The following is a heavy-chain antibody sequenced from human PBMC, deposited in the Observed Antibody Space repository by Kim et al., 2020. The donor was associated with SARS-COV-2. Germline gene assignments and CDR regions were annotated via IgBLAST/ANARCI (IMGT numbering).Heavy chain of an antibody. D-gene: IGHD5-12*01. Sequence: GGSLRLSCAASGFTFSSYGMHWVRQAPGKGLEWVAVISYVGSQEHYADSVKGRFTISRDNSKNTLYLQMNSLRPEDTAVYYCAKDYDFRNYYGMDVWAKGPRSPSP. CDR3: AKDYDFRNYYGMDV. V-gene: IGHV3-30*18. CDR1: GFTFSSYG. CDR2: ISYVGSQE. J-gene: IGHJ6*02.